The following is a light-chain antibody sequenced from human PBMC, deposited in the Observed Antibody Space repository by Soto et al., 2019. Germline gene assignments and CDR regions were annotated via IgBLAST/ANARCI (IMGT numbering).Light chain of an antibody. CDR3: QQRSNWPPQVT. CDR2: DAS. Sequence: EIVLTQSPATLSMSPGERATLSCRASQSVSSYLAWCQQKPGQAPRLLIYDASNRATGIPARFSGSGSGTDFTLTISSLEPEDFAVYYCQQRSNWPPQVTFGPGTKVDIK. CDR1: QSVSSY. V-gene: IGKV3-11*01. J-gene: IGKJ3*01.